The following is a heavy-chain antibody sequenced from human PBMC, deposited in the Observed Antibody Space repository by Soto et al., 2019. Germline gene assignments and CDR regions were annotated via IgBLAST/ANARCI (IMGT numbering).Heavy chain of an antibody. CDR3: ARDRSETGVDI. J-gene: IGHJ6*02. CDR1: GDSIGRFY. Sequence: SETLSLTCNVSGDSIGRFYWGWIRQSAEKGLEWIGRVYSTGGTAYNPALKGRVTISLDRSNNHVSLEMNSVTAADTAVYFCARDRSETGVDIWGRGTRVTVSS. V-gene: IGHV4-4*07. CDR2: VYSTGGT. D-gene: IGHD6-19*01.